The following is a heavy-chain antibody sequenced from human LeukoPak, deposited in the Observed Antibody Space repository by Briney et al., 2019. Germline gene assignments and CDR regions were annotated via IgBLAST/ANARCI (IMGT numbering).Heavy chain of an antibody. D-gene: IGHD4-17*01. CDR3: ARGTTTVTTMGWFDP. CDR2: IYYSGST. V-gene: IGHV4-31*03. Sequence: PSETLSLTCTVSGGSISSGGYYWSWIRQHPGKGLEWIGYIYYSGSTYYNPSLKSRVTISVDTSKNQFSLKLSSVTAADTAVYYCARGTTTVTTMGWFDPWGQGTLATVSS. J-gene: IGHJ5*02. CDR1: GGSISSGGYY.